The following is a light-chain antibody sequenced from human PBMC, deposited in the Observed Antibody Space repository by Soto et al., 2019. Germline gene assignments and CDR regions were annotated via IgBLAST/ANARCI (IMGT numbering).Light chain of an antibody. J-gene: IGKJ1*01. V-gene: IGKV3-15*01. CDR2: GAS. Sequence: EIVMTQSPATLSLSPGEIATLCFRASESVSNNLAWYQQKAGQAPRLLIYGASTRATGIPARFSGSGSGTEFTLTISSLQSEDFAVYYCQQYSIWRTFGQGTKVDIK. CDR1: ESVSNN. CDR3: QQYSIWRT.